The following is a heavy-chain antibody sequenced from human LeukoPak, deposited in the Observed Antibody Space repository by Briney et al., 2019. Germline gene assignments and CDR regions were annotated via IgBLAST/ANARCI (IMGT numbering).Heavy chain of an antibody. J-gene: IGHJ3*02. V-gene: IGHV1-18*01. D-gene: IGHD3-10*01. CDR1: GYTFTTYG. Sequence: GASVKVSCKASGYTFTTYGISWVRQAPGQGLEWMGWISAYNGNTNYAQKLQGRVTMTTDTSTSTAYMDLRRLRSDDTAVYYCARDVNPFYTSGRQSDLDAFDIWGQGTMVTVSS. CDR3: ARDVNPFYTSGRQSDLDAFDI. CDR2: ISAYNGNT.